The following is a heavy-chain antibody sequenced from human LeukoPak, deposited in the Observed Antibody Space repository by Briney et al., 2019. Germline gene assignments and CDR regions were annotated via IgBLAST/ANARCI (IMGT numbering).Heavy chain of an antibody. J-gene: IGHJ4*02. D-gene: IGHD5-18*01. Sequence: GGSLRLSCEASGFTFASHAMYWVRQAPGKGLEWVAGIFGSGGSPHYADSVKGRFTISRDNSRNTVYLQINSLRDEDTAVYYCGKTTVGYSSGQKPAWPVDYWGQGTLVTVSS. CDR2: IFGSGGSP. CDR3: GKTTVGYSSGQKPAWPVDY. CDR1: GFTFASHA. V-gene: IGHV3-23*01.